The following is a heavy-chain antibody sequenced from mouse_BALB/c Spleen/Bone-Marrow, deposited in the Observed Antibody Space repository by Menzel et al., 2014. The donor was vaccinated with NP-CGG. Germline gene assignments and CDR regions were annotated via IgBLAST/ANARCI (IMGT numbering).Heavy chain of an antibody. V-gene: IGHV5-17*02. CDR2: ISSGTSTI. CDR3: ARDDGYYIRNAMDY. CDR1: GFTFSSFG. J-gene: IGHJ4*01. Sequence: EVMLVESGGGLVQPGGSRKLSCAASGFTFSSFGMHWVRQAPERGLEWVAYISSGTSTIYYADTVKGRFTISRDNPKNTLFLQMTSLRSEYTAIYYCARDDGYYIRNAMDYWGQGTSVTVSS. D-gene: IGHD2-3*01.